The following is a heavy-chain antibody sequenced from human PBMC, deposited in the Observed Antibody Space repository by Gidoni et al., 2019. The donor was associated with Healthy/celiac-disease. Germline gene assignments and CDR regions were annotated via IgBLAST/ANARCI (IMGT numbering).Heavy chain of an antibody. Sequence: EGQLGESGGGLVQPGGSLRLSRVASWFTFSSYWMHWVRQAPGKGLVWVSRINSDGSSTSYADSVKGRFTISRDNAKNTLYLQMNSLRAEDTAVYYCARRDGYNWGYGRWGQGTLVTVSS. CDR3: ARRDGYNWGYGR. CDR2: INSDGSST. J-gene: IGHJ4*02. V-gene: IGHV3-74*01. CDR1: WFTFSSYW. D-gene: IGHD5-12*01.